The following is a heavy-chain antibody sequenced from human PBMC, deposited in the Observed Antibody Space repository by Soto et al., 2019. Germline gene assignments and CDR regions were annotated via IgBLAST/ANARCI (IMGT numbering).Heavy chain of an antibody. D-gene: IGHD6-19*01. CDR1: GGSFSCYY. CDR2: INHSGST. J-gene: IGHJ6*02. Sequence: SETLSLTCAVYGGSFSCYYWSWIRQPPGKGLEWIGEINHSGSTNYNPSLKSRVTISVDTSKNQFSLKLSSVTAADTAVYYCARGLGYSSGWYLYYYYGMDVWGQGTTVTVSS. V-gene: IGHV4-34*01. CDR3: ARGLGYSSGWYLYYYYGMDV.